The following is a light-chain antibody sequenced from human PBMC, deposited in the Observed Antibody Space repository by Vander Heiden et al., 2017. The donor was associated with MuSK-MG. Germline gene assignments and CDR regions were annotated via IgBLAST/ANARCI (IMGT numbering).Light chain of an antibody. CDR2: DVS. CDR1: SSDVGGYNY. Sequence: QSALTQPASVSGSPGQSITISCTGTSSDVGGYNYVSWYQQHPGKAPKLMIYDVSNRPSGVSNRFSGSKSGNTASLTISGLQAEDEADYYCSSYTSSIPRVFGGGTKLTVL. V-gene: IGLV2-14*01. CDR3: SSYTSSIPRV. J-gene: IGLJ3*02.